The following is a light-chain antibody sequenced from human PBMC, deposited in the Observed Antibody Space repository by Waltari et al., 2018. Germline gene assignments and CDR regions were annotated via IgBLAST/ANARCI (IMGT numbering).Light chain of an antibody. Sequence: EFLLTQSPGPVSVSPGEGVTLSCRASQNVGKYLAWYQQIPGQPPRLLIYHAPNRAIGIPDRFSGSGSGTDFSLTISRLEPEDFAVYYCQKYVTLPATFGQGTKVEIK. CDR3: QKYVTLPAT. V-gene: IGKV3-20*01. CDR1: QNVGKY. J-gene: IGKJ1*01. CDR2: HAP.